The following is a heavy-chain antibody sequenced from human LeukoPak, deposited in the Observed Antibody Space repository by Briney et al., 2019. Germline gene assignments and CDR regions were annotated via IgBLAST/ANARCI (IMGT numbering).Heavy chain of an antibody. CDR2: IFYSGTT. Sequence: SETLFLTCTVSGASISSSNYYWGWIRQPPGKGLEWIGSIFYSGTTSYNPSLKSRVTISADTPKNQFSLKLSSVTAADTAVYYCARYYPSNYYGSGSYAFDIWGQGTMVTVSS. CDR3: ARYYPSNYYGSGSYAFDI. CDR1: GASISSSNYY. V-gene: IGHV4-39*01. D-gene: IGHD3-10*01. J-gene: IGHJ3*02.